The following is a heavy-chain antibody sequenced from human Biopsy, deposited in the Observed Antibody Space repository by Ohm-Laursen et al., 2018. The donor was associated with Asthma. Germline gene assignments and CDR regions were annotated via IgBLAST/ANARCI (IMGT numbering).Heavy chain of an antibody. V-gene: IGHV3-30*03. Sequence: SLRLSCTASGFTFSSYGMHWVRQAPGKGLEWVAVISYDGSNKYYADSVKGRFTISRDNSKNTLYLQMNSLRAEDTAVYYCARDAWELQKPYAYYFDYWGQGTLVTVSS. CDR3: ARDAWELQKPYAYYFDY. D-gene: IGHD1-26*01. CDR1: GFTFSSYG. J-gene: IGHJ4*02. CDR2: ISYDGSNK.